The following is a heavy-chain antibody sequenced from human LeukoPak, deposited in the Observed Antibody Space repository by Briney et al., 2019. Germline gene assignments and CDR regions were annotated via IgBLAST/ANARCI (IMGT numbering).Heavy chain of an antibody. D-gene: IGHD2-2*01. V-gene: IGHV1-18*01. Sequence: ASVKVSCKASGYTFTSYGISWVRQAPGQGLEWMGWISAYNGNTNYAQKLQGRVTMTTDTSTSTAYMELRSLRSDDTAVYYCARVPDIVVVPAARYYYYMDVCGKGTTVTVSS. CDR2: ISAYNGNT. CDR1: GYTFTSYG. J-gene: IGHJ6*03. CDR3: ARVPDIVVVPAARYYYYMDV.